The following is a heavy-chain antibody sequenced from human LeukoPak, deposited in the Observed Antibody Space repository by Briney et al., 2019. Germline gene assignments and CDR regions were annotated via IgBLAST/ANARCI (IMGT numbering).Heavy chain of an antibody. Sequence: SETLSLTCAVYGGSFSGYYWSWIRQPPGKGLEWIGEINHSGSTNYNPSLKSRVTISVDTSKNQFSLKLSSVTAADTAVYYCARILQLVYYFDYWGQGALVTVSS. J-gene: IGHJ4*02. V-gene: IGHV4-34*01. CDR3: ARILQLVYYFDY. CDR1: GGSFSGYY. CDR2: INHSGST. D-gene: IGHD6-13*01.